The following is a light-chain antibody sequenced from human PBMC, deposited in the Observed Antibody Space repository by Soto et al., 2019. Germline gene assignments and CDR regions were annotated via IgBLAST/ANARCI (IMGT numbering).Light chain of an antibody. CDR1: QSFASAY. V-gene: IGKV3-20*01. CDR3: QHYGDSPPIT. Sequence: EIVLTQSPGTLSLSPGERATVSCRASQSFASAYLAWYQHRPGQPPRLLNYGASARATGVPDRFSFSGSETDFTLTINRLEPDDFAVYYCQHYGDSPPITFGRGTRLEIK. J-gene: IGKJ5*01. CDR2: GAS.